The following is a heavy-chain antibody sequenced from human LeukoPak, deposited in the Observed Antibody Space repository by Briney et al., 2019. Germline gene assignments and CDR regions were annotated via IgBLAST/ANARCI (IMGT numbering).Heavy chain of an antibody. Sequence: ASVNVSCKASGYSFTSNYIHWVRQAPGQGLEWMGMIYPRDGSTSYAQKFQGRVTVTRDTSTSTVHMELSGLRSEDTAVYYCATKTHYFDNSGYPFDYWGQGTLVTDSS. D-gene: IGHD3-22*01. CDR1: GYSFTSNY. CDR2: IYPRDGST. V-gene: IGHV1-46*01. CDR3: ATKTHYFDNSGYPFDY. J-gene: IGHJ4*01.